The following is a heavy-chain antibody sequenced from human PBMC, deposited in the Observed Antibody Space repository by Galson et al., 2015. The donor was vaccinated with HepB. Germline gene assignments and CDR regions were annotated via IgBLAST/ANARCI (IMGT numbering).Heavy chain of an antibody. CDR2: IYYDGNT. J-gene: IGHJ1*01. V-gene: IGHV4-59*08. D-gene: IGHD3-10*01. CDR3: ARYGFGSEDNV. CDR1: GASVTGYY. Sequence: SETLSLTCTVSGASVTGYYWSWIRQPPGKGLQWIGYIYYDGNTNYNPSLKSRVTMSVDTSKNQFSLNLRSVTATDTAVYYCARYGFGSEDNVWGQGTLVAVSS.